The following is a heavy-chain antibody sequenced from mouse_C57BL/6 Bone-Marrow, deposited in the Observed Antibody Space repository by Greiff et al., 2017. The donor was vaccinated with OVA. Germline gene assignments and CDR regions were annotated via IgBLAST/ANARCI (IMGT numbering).Heavy chain of an antibody. CDR1: GYTFTDYY. J-gene: IGHJ2*01. D-gene: IGHD2-3*01. Sequence: EVQLQQSGPELVKPGASVKISCKASGYTFTDYYMNWVQQSHGKSLEWIGDINPNNGGTSYNQKFKGKATLTLDKSSSTAYMELRSLTSEDSAVYYCARRDGYYDFDYWGQGTTLTVSS. CDR3: ARRDGYYDFDY. CDR2: INPNNGGT. V-gene: IGHV1-26*01.